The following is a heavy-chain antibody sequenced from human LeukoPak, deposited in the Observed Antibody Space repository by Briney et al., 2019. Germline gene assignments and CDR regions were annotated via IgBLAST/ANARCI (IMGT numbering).Heavy chain of an antibody. CDR2: ISSSGSTI. J-gene: IGHJ3*02. CDR3: ARVLGCTNGVCHDAFDI. CDR1: GFTFSSYE. V-gene: IGHV3-48*03. Sequence: PGGSLRLSCAASGFTFSSYEMNWVRQAPGKGLEWVSYISSSGSTIYYADSVKGRFNISRDNAKKSLYLQMNSLRAEDTAVYFCARVLGCTNGVCHDAFDIWGQGTVVTVSS. D-gene: IGHD2-8*01.